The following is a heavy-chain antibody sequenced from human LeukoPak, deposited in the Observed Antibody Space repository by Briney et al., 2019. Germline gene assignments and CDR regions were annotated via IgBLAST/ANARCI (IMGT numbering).Heavy chain of an antibody. D-gene: IGHD3-10*01. V-gene: IGHV4-39*07. Sequence: SETLSLTCTVSGGSISSSSYYWGWIRQPPGKGLEWIGSIYYSGSTYYNPSLKSRVTISVDTSKNQFSLKLSSVTAADTAVYYCARVVDTFEGAFDIWGQGTMVTVSS. CDR2: IYYSGST. CDR3: ARVVDTFEGAFDI. J-gene: IGHJ3*02. CDR1: GGSISSSSYY.